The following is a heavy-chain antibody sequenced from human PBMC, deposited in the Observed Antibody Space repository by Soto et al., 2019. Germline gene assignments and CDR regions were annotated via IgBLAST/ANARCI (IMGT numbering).Heavy chain of an antibody. CDR2: IFPSGTT. V-gene: IGHV4-30-2*01. Sequence: QVQLRESGSRLVRPSQTLSLTCAVSGGSLTSGTYSWNWIRQPPGKGLEWIGYIFPSGTTYYNPSLKSRVSISIDVSKNQFSLNLRSLTAADTAVYYCARGRESDSWGQGTLVTVSS. CDR1: GGSLTSGTYS. CDR3: ARGRESDS. J-gene: IGHJ4*02.